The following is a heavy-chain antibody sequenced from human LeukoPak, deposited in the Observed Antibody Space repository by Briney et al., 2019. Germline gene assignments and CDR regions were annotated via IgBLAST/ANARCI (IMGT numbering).Heavy chain of an antibody. CDR2: VHYSGGT. J-gene: IGHJ4*02. CDR3: AREKDLSVVEGAPPRLFAFES. CDR1: GGSISRSIYY. Sequence: PSETLSLSCSVSGGSISRSIYYWGWPRQPPGKGLESVGSVHYSGGTYTNPPILSRSTTSVDTSKNQFFLRMTSPAAATTPVYFCAREKDLSVVEGAPPRLFAFESWGQGQLVTVSS. D-gene: IGHD2-15*01. V-gene: IGHV4-39*07.